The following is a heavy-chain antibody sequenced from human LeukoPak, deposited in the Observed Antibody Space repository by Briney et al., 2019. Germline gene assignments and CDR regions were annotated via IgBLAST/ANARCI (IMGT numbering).Heavy chain of an antibody. D-gene: IGHD4-17*01. Sequence: GGSLRLSCAASGFTFTNAWMSWVRQAPGKGLEWVGRIKGKSDGGTTEYAAPVKGRFTISRDDSKKTLYLQMNSLKTEDTAVYYCLTEFIDFGDYWGQGTLVTVSS. CDR3: LTEFIDFGDY. V-gene: IGHV3-15*01. CDR1: GFTFTNAW. J-gene: IGHJ4*02. CDR2: IKGKSDGGTT.